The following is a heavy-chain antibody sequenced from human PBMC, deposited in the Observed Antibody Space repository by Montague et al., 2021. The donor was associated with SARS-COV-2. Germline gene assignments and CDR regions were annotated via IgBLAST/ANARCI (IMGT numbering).Heavy chain of an antibody. CDR1: GDSISTSY. CDR3: VRADRRDPDTPHLYYYKSMDL. Sequence: SETLSLTCTVSGDSISTSYWAWIRQPPGKGLEWIGYVYYSGRSSYTSSLKSRVTISVDTSKNPVSLNLRSVTAADTAAYFCVRADRRDPDTPHLYYYKSMDLWGQGTTVTVSS. CDR2: VYYSGRS. V-gene: IGHV4-59*01. D-gene: IGHD2-15*01. J-gene: IGHJ6*02.